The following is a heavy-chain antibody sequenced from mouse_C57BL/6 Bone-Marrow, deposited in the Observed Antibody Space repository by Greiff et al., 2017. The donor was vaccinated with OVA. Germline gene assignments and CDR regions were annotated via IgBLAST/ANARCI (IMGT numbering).Heavy chain of an antibody. CDR3: ARAGGYDGYYDAMDY. V-gene: IGHV1-81*01. CDR2: IYPRSGNT. Sequence: VQLQQSGAELARPGASVKLSCKASGYTFTSYGISWVKQRTGQGLEWIGEIYPRSGNTYYNEKFKGKATLTADKSSSTAYMELRSLTSEDSAVYFCARAGGYDGYYDAMDYWGQGTSVTVSS. CDR1: GYTFTSYG. J-gene: IGHJ4*01. D-gene: IGHD2-3*01.